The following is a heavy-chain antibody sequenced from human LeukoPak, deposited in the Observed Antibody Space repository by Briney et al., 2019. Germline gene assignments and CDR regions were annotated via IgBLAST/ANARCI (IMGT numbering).Heavy chain of an antibody. Sequence: GGSLRLSCAASGFTFSSYAMNWVRQAQGKGLEWVSGISNSGGSTYYADSVKGRFTISRVNSKNTLYLQMNSLRAEDTAVYYCAKETSSPFDYWGQGTLVTVSS. D-gene: IGHD6-13*01. J-gene: IGHJ4*02. CDR1: GFTFSSYA. CDR2: ISNSGGST. CDR3: AKETSSPFDY. V-gene: IGHV3-23*01.